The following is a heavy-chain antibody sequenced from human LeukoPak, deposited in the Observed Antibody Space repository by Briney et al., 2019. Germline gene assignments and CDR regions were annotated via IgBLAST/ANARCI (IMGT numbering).Heavy chain of an antibody. J-gene: IGHJ5*02. Sequence: ASVKVSCKASGGTFSSYAISWVRQAPGQRLEWMGWINAGNGNTKYSQEFQGRVTITRDTSASTAYMELSSLRSEDMAVYYCARGRNFWSGYSDNWFDPWGQGTLVTVSS. CDR1: GGTFSSYA. CDR3: ARGRNFWSGYSDNWFDP. CDR2: INAGNGNT. V-gene: IGHV1-3*03. D-gene: IGHD3-3*01.